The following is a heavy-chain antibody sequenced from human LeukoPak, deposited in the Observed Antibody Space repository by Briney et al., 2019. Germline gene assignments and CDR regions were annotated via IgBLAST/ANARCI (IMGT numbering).Heavy chain of an antibody. CDR2: IKQDGGEK. J-gene: IGHJ3*01. CDR3: AREGNRRAFDV. D-gene: IGHD1-14*01. CDR1: GFTFSDYW. Sequence: GGSLRLSCAASGFTFSDYWMSWVRLAPGKGLEWVANIKQDGGEKYYVDSVKGRFTISRDNAKSSLYLLMNSLRAEDTAVYYCAREGNRRAFDVWGQGTMVTVSS. V-gene: IGHV3-7*01.